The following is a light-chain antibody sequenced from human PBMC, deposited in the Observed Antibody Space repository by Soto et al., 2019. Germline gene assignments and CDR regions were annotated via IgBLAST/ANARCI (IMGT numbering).Light chain of an antibody. Sequence: EIVLTQSPGTLSLSPGERATLSCRASQSVSSSYLAWYQQKPGPAPRLLIYGASSMANGTPARFSGSGSGTEFTLTISSLQSEDFAVYYCQQYNNWPKTFGQGTKVDI. J-gene: IGKJ1*01. CDR2: GAS. CDR1: QSVSSSY. V-gene: IGKV3-15*01. CDR3: QQYNNWPKT.